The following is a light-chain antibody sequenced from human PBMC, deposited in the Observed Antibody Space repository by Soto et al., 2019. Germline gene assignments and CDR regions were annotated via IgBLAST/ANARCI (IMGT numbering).Light chain of an antibody. J-gene: IGLJ1*01. CDR3: SSYTSTTTYV. V-gene: IGLV2-14*01. Sequence: QSALTQPASVSGSPGQSITISCTGTSSDVGGYNYVSWYQQHPGKAPKLMIYEVSNRPSGVSFRFSGSKSGNTAYLTISGLQAEDEADYYCSSYTSTTTYVFGTGTKVTVL. CDR1: SSDVGGYNY. CDR2: EVS.